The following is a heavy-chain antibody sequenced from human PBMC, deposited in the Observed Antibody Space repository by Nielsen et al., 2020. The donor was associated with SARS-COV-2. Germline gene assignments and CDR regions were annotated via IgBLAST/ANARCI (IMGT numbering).Heavy chain of an antibody. CDR3: AWKSSGWYGSYDF. V-gene: IGHV5-51*01. CDR1: GYTFSNYW. J-gene: IGHJ4*02. CDR2: IYPGDSDT. Sequence: GESLKISCQASGYTFSNYWIGWVRQMPGKGLEWMGIIYPGDSDTRYSPSFQGQVTISADKSISTAYLQWSSLKASDTAMYYCAWKSSGWYGSYDFWGQGTLVTVSS. D-gene: IGHD6-19*01.